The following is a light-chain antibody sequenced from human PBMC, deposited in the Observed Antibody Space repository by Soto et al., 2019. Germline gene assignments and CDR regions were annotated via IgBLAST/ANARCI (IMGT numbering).Light chain of an antibody. J-gene: IGKJ1*01. CDR2: GAS. V-gene: IGKV3-15*01. Sequence: EIVMTQSPATLSVSPGERATLSCMASQSVSSNLAWYQQKPGPAPRLLLYGASTRATGIPARFSGSGSGTEFTLAISSLQSEDFVVYYCQQYNNWPRTFGQGTKVEI. CDR3: QQYNNWPRT. CDR1: QSVSSN.